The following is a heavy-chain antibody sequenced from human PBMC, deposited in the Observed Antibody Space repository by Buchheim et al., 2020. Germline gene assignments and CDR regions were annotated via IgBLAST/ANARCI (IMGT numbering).Heavy chain of an antibody. CDR1: GYSFTSYW. V-gene: IGHV5-10-1*03. CDR2: IDPSDSYT. CDR3: ARHVESRYCSGGSCYHYYGMDV. J-gene: IGHJ6*02. D-gene: IGHD2-15*01. Sequence: EVQLVQSGAEVKKPGESLRISCKGSGYSFTSYWISWVRQMPGKGLEWMGRIDPSDSYTNYSPSFQGHVTTSADKSISTAYLQWSSLKASDTAMYYCARHVESRYCSGGSCYHYYGMDVWGQGTT.